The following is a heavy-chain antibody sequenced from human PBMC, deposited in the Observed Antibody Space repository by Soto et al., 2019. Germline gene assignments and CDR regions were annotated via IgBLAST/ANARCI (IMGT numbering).Heavy chain of an antibody. D-gene: IGHD3-3*01. V-gene: IGHV1-69*01. CDR2: IIPIFGTA. CDR1: GGTFSSYA. J-gene: IGHJ6*01. Sequence: QVQLVQSGAEVKKPGSSVKVSCKASGGTFSSYAISWVRQAPGQGLEWMGGIIPIFGTANYAQKFQGRVTTFLNDSPSTAYLELNFLRSEYTALDKCAIVGRSTIYVTAYRSPPLSCRGTEVWVHGAKVTAS. CDR3: AIVGRSTIYVTAYRSPPLSCRGTEV.